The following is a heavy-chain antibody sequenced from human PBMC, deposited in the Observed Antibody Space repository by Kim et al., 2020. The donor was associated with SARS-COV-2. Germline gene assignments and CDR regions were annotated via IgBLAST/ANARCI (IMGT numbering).Heavy chain of an antibody. V-gene: IGHV3-7*04. Sequence: KGRFTISRDNAKNSLYLQMNSLRAEDTAVYYCARFRGRVILPGYYSYFDYWGQGTLVTVSS. J-gene: IGHJ4*02. D-gene: IGHD3-9*01. CDR3: ARFRGRVILPGYYSYFDY.